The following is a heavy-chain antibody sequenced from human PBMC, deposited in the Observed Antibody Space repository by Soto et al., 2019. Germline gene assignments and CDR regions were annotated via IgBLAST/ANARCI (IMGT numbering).Heavy chain of an antibody. V-gene: IGHV3-23*01. Sequence: EVQLLESGGGLVQPGGSLRLSCAASGFTFSSYAMSWVRQAPGKGLEWVSAISGSGGSTYYADSVKGRFTISRDNSKNTLYLQMNSLRAEDSAVYYCAKDLKRFLEWSYDYWGQGTLVTVSS. CDR2: ISGSGGST. J-gene: IGHJ4*02. D-gene: IGHD3-3*01. CDR1: GFTFSSYA. CDR3: AKDLKRFLEWSYDY.